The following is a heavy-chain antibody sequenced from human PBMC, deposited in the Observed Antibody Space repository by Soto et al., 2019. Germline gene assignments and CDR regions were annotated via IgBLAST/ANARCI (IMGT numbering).Heavy chain of an antibody. CDR2: IQSGGTT. J-gene: IGHJ6*04. CDR1: GFTVSSKY. Sequence: GGSLRLSCAASGFTVSSKYMTWVRQAPGKGLEWVSLIQSGGTTYYADSVKGRFTISRDTSENTLHLQMDSLRVEDTAAYYCARDDVLCDGGRCYGIPLDVWSKGTTVTVSS. V-gene: IGHV3-66*01. CDR3: ARDDVLCDGGRCYGIPLDV. D-gene: IGHD2-15*01.